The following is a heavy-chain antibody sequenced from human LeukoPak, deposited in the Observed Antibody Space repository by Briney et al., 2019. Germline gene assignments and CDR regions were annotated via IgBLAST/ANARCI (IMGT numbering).Heavy chain of an antibody. V-gene: IGHV4-34*01. J-gene: IGHJ5*02. Sequence: PSETLSLTCAVYGGPFSGYYWSWIRQPPGKGLEWIGEINHSGSTNCNPSLKSRVTISVDTSKNQLSLKLSSVTAADTAVYYCARAWISGWFDPWGQGTLVTVSS. D-gene: IGHD6-25*01. CDR3: ARAWISGWFDP. CDR1: GGPFSGYY. CDR2: INHSGST.